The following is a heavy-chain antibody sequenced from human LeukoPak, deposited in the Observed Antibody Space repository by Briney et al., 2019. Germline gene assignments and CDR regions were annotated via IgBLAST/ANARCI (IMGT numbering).Heavy chain of an antibody. V-gene: IGHV4-34*01. J-gene: IGHJ4*02. CDR1: GGSFSGYY. CDR3: AAGIQLWFTMGY. D-gene: IGHD5-18*01. CDR2: INHSGST. Sequence: SETLSLTCAVYGGSFSGYYWSWIRQPPGKGLEWIGEINHSGSTNYNPSLKSRVTISVDTSKNQFSLKLSSVTAADTAVYYCAAGIQLWFTMGYWGQGTLVTVSS.